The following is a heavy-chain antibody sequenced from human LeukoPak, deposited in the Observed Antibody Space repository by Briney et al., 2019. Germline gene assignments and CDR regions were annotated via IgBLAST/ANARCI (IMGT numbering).Heavy chain of an antibody. J-gene: IGHJ4*02. Sequence: XTAXGLTFSTSGFXWVRQAPGKGLEWVASIGPTGSDRYHADSMKGRFTIYRENANKCLYPQMNSLRAEDTAVYYCATETNGRHYDYWGQGTLLTVSS. CDR2: IGPTGSDR. CDR3: ATETNGRHYDY. V-gene: IGHV3-21*01. D-gene: IGHD1-14*01. CDR1: GLTFSTSG.